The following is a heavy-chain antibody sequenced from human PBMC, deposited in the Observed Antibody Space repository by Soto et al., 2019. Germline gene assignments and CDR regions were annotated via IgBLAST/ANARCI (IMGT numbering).Heavy chain of an antibody. CDR2: INPKSAAT. J-gene: IGHJ4*02. CDR3: ATSSSWSSNKFAH. V-gene: IGHV1-2*04. D-gene: IGHD2-2*01. CDR1: GYTFTDYY. Sequence: QVQLVQSGAEVMQPGASVKVSCKASGYTFTDYYIHWVRQAPGQGLEWMGWINPKSAATGYAQKFQAWVTMTRDTSINTAYMELSRLRSDDTAMYYCATSSSWSSNKFAHWGQGTLVSVSS.